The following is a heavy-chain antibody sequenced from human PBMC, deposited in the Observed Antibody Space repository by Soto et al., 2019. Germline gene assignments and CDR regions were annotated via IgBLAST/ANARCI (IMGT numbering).Heavy chain of an antibody. CDR3: AADDCSSTSCYSDYYYGMDV. Sequence: SVKVSCKASGFTFTSSAVQWVRQARGQRLEWIGWIVVGSGNTNYAQKFQKRVTITRDMSTSTAYMELSSLRSEDTAVYYCAADDCSSTSCYSDYYYGMDVWGQGTTVTVSS. J-gene: IGHJ6*02. V-gene: IGHV1-58*01. D-gene: IGHD2-2*01. CDR2: IVVGSGNT. CDR1: GFTFTSSA.